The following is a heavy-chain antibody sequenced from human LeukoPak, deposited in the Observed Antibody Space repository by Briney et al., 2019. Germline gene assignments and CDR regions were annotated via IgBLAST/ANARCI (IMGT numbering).Heavy chain of an antibody. Sequence: ASVKVSCKASGYTFTGYYMHWVRQAPGQGLEWMGIINPSGGSTSYAQKFQGRVTMTRDTSTSTVYMELSSLRSEDTAVYYCARFSLGDYDFDYWGQGTLVTVSS. V-gene: IGHV1-46*01. D-gene: IGHD4-17*01. CDR2: INPSGGST. J-gene: IGHJ4*02. CDR1: GYTFTGYY. CDR3: ARFSLGDYDFDY.